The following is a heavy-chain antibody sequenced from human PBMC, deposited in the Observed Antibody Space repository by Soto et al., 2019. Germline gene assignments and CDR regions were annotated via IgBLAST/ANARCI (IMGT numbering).Heavy chain of an antibody. D-gene: IGHD1-26*01. J-gene: IGHJ4*02. CDR2: ISSTTNYI. V-gene: IGHV3-21*04. CDR1: GFTFTRYS. CDR3: ARDNRPFIVGATLPYDY. Sequence: PGGSLRLSCAASGFTFTRYSMNWVRQAPGKGLEWVSSISSTTNYIYYADSMKGRFTVSRDNAKNSVYLEMNSLRAEDTAVYYCARDNRPFIVGATLPYDYWGQGTLVTVSS.